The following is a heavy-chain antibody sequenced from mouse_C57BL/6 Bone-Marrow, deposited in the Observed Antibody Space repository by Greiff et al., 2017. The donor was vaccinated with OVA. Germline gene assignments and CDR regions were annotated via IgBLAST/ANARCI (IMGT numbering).Heavy chain of an antibody. CDR3: ARGNCGGSYYARDD. V-gene: IGHV14-3*01. Sequence: VQLQQSVAELVRPGASVKLSCTASGFNIKNTYMHWVKQRPEQGLEWIGWIDPANDNTKYAPKFQGKATMPAATSSNTADLQLSRLASRDTAVYCCARGNCGGSYYARDDWGQGASVTVSS. CDR2: IDPANDNT. CDR1: GFNIKNTY. J-gene: IGHJ4*01. D-gene: IGHD1-1*02.